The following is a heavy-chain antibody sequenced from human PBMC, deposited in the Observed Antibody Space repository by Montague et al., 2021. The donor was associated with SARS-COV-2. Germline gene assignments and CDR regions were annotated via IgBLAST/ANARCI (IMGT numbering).Heavy chain of an antibody. J-gene: IGHJ3*02. Sequence: PALVKPTQTLTLTCTFSGFSRSTSGVGVGWIRQPPGKALEWLALSYWDDDKRYSPSLKSRLTITKDTSKNQVVLTMTNMDPVDTATCYCAHNSYMITFGGVIVTDTGAFDIWGQGTMVTVSS. D-gene: IGHD3-16*02. CDR3: AHNSYMITFGGVIVTDTGAFDI. CDR1: GFSRSTSGVG. V-gene: IGHV2-5*02. CDR2: SYWDDDK.